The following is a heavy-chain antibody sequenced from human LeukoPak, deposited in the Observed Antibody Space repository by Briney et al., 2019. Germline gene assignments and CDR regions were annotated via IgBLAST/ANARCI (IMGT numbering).Heavy chain of an antibody. CDR1: RFNVNNYW. D-gene: IGHD4-23*01. CDR3: VKDFGGNSDY. V-gene: IGHV3-74*01. J-gene: IGHJ4*02. Sequence: SGGSLRLSRAASRFNVNNYWMHWVRQAPGKGLVWVSRINEDGRVTSYAGSVRGRFTISRDSVENTLHLQMNSLRAEDTAVYYCVKDFGGNSDYWGQGTLVTVSS. CDR2: INEDGRVT.